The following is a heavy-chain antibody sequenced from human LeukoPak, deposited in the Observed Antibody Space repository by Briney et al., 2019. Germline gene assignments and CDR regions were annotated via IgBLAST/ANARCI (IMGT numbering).Heavy chain of an antibody. J-gene: IGHJ3*02. CDR3: ARDRNSGSSLDI. CDR2: INPNSGGT. D-gene: IGHD6-6*01. CDR1: GYTFTAFY. V-gene: IGHV1-2*06. Sequence: ASVKVSCTTSGYTFTAFYMHWVRQAPGQGLEWMGRINPNSGGTNYAQNFQGRVTMTRDTSISTAYMELSSLKSDDTAVYYCARDRNSGSSLDIWGQGTMLTVSS.